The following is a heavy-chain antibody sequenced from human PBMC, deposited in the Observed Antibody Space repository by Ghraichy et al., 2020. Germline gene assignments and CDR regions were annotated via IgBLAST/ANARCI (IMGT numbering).Heavy chain of an antibody. CDR3: AREVEQLGCFDY. Sequence: GGSLRLSCAASGFTFSSYAMHWVRQAPGKGLEWVAVISYDGSNKYYADSVKGRFTISRDNSKNTLYLQMNSLRVEDTAVYYCAREVEQLGCFDYWGQGTLVTVSS. CDR2: ISYDGSNK. V-gene: IGHV3-30*04. CDR1: GFTFSSYA. J-gene: IGHJ4*02. D-gene: IGHD6-6*01.